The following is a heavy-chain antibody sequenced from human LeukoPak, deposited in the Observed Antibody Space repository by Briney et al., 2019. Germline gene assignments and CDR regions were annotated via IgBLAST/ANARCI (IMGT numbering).Heavy chain of an antibody. D-gene: IGHD3-16*01. J-gene: IGHJ4*02. V-gene: IGHV3-23*01. CDR2: ITGGGSTT. CDR3: AKSRVLFSSTWYPLDF. Sequence: GGSLRLSCAASGFTFSTYAMTWVRQAPGKGLEWVSSITGGGSTTFYADSLKGQFTISRDNRKKTLYLHMSSLRADDTAVYYCAKSRVLFSSTWYPLDFWGQGTLVAVSS. CDR1: GFTFSTYA.